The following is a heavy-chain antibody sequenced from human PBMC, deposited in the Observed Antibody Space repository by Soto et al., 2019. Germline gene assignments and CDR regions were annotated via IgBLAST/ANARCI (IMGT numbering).Heavy chain of an antibody. J-gene: IGHJ3*02. CDR2: ISYDGSNK. CDR1: GFTFSSYG. Sequence: GGSLRLSCAASGFTFSSYGMHWVRQAPGKGLEWVAVISYDGSNKYYADSVKGRFTISRDNSKNTLYLQMNSLRAEDTAVYYCAKATGFRGYLLEPAGAFDIWGQGTMVTVSS. V-gene: IGHV3-30*18. D-gene: IGHD3-10*01. CDR3: AKATGFRGYLLEPAGAFDI.